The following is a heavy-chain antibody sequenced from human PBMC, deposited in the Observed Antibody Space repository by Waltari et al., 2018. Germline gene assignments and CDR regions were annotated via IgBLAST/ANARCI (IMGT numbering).Heavy chain of an antibody. CDR3: TTLARGESGDY. D-gene: IGHD3-10*01. CDR2: INPDGSQK. J-gene: IGHJ4*02. CDR1: GFTFNTYW. Sequence: EVQLVESGGGLVQPGGSLRLSCAASGFTFNTYWMKWIRQAPGKGLEWVANINPDGSQKFYVDSVKGRFTVSRDNAQNSLYLQMNNLRAEDTAVYYSTTLARGESGDYWGQGTLVTVSS. V-gene: IGHV3-7*01.